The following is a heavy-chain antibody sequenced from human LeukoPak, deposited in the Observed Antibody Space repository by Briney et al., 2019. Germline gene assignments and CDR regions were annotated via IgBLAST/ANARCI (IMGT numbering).Heavy chain of an antibody. V-gene: IGHV3-74*03. Sequence: GGSLRLSCAASESTFSKFWMHWVRQAPGKGLVWVSGINRDGSTTTYADSVKGRFTVSRDNAKNTLYLQMNSLRAEDTAVDYCARGNYYGMDVWGQGTTVTVSS. D-gene: IGHD2/OR15-2a*01. J-gene: IGHJ6*02. CDR3: ARGNYYGMDV. CDR1: ESTFSKFW. CDR2: INRDGSTT.